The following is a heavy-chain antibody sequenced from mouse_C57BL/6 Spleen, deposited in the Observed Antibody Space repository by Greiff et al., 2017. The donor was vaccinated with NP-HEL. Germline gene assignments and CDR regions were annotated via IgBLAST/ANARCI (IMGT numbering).Heavy chain of an antibody. V-gene: IGHV5-9-1*02. Sequence: DVKLVESGEGLVKPGGSLKLSCAASGFTFSSYAMSWVRQTPEKRLEWVAYISSGGDYIYYADPVKGRFTISRDNARNTLYLQMSSLKSEDTAMYYCTRVEITTVVADYWGQGTTLTVSS. D-gene: IGHD1-1*01. CDR3: TRVEITTVVADY. CDR1: GFTFSSYA. J-gene: IGHJ2*01. CDR2: ISSGGDYI.